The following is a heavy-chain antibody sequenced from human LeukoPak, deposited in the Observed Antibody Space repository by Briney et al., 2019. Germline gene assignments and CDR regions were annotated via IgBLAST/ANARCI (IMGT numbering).Heavy chain of an antibody. CDR1: GGSISSSNW. J-gene: IGHJ4*02. Sequence: PSETLSLTCAVSGGSISSSNWWSWVRQPPGKGLEWIGEIYHSGSTNYNPSLKSRVTISVDKSKNQFSLKLSSVTAADTAVYYCAREMGYSSSERLQFDYWGQGTLVTVSS. CDR2: IYHSGST. CDR3: AREMGYSSSERLQFDY. V-gene: IGHV4-4*02. D-gene: IGHD6-13*01.